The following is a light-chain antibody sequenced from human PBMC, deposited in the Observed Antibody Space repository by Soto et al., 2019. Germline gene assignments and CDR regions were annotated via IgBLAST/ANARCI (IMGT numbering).Light chain of an antibody. CDR1: QSISTE. CDR2: SAS. Sequence: EIVMTQSPATLSVSPGERATLSCRASQSISTELAWSPQKPGQPPRLLIYSASTRATGVPARITGSGSGSEFTLTISGLQSEDFAVYYCQHGHNWPLTFGQGTRLEI. J-gene: IGKJ2*01. CDR3: QHGHNWPLT. V-gene: IGKV3-15*01.